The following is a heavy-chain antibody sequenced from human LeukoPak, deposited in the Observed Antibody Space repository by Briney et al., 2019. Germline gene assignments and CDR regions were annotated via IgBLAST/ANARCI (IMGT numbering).Heavy chain of an antibody. V-gene: IGHV4-59*08. CDR1: GGSISSYY. CDR2: IYYSGST. Sequence: SETLSLTCTVSGGSISSYYWSWIRQPPGKGLEWIGYIYYSGSTSYNPSLKSRVTISVDTSKNQFSLKLSSVTAADTAVYYCARLYGAAGYWYFDLWGRGTLVTVSS. D-gene: IGHD6-13*01. CDR3: ARLYGAAGYWYFDL. J-gene: IGHJ2*01.